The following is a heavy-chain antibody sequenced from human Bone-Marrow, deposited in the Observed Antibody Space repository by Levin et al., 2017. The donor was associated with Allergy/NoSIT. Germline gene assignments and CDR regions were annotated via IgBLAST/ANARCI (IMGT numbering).Heavy chain of an antibody. J-gene: IGHJ2*01. CDR2: ISSSSSYT. CDR3: ARDFLRVLYYDFWSGYPRGWYFDL. CDR1: GFTFSDYY. D-gene: IGHD3-3*01. V-gene: IGHV3-11*06. Sequence: GGSLRLSCAASGFTFSDYYMSWIRQAPGKGLEWVSYISSSSSYTNYADSVKGRFTISRDNAKNSLYLQMNSLRAEDTAVYYCARDFLRVLYYDFWSGYPRGWYFDLWGRGTLVTVSS.